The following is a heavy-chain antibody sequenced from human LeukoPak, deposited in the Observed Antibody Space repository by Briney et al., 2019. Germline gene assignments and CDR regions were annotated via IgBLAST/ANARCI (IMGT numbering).Heavy chain of an antibody. D-gene: IGHD2/OR15-2a*01. CDR3: ARSFRSRFDP. Sequence: SETLSLTCAVYGGSFSGYYWSWIRQPPGKGLEWIGEINHSGSTNYNPSLKSRVTISVDTSKNQFSLKLSSVTAADTAVYYCARSFRSRFDPWGQGTLVTVSP. V-gene: IGHV4-34*01. CDR2: INHSGST. J-gene: IGHJ5*02. CDR1: GGSFSGYY.